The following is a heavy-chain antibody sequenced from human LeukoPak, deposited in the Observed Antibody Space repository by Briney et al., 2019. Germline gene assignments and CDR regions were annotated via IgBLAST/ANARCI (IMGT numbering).Heavy chain of an antibody. J-gene: IGHJ2*01. Sequence: SETLSLTCTVSGGSISSYYWSWIRQPPGKGLEWIGYIYYSGSTNYNPSLKSRVTISVDTSKNQFSLKLSSVTAADTAVYYCARGSYSSSWYQNWYFDLWGRGTLVTVSS. CDR1: GGSISSYY. V-gene: IGHV4-59*01. CDR3: ARGSYSSSWYQNWYFDL. D-gene: IGHD6-13*01. CDR2: IYYSGST.